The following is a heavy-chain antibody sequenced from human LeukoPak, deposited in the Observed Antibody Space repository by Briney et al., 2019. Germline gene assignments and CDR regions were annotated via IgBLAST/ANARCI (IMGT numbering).Heavy chain of an antibody. Sequence: PGGSLRLSCAASGFTFSSYGMHWVRQAPGKGLEWVAFIRYDGSNKYYADSVKGRFTISRDNSKNSLYLQMNSLRAEDTAVYYCARDERWLTQGVDYWGQGTLVTVSS. V-gene: IGHV3-30*02. J-gene: IGHJ4*02. CDR1: GFTFSSYG. CDR2: IRYDGSNK. D-gene: IGHD5-24*01. CDR3: ARDERWLTQGVDY.